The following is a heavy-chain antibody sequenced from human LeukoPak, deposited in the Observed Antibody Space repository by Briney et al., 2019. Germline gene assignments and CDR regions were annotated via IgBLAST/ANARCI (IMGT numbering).Heavy chain of an antibody. CDR2: ISYDGSNK. Sequence: GGSLRLSCAASGFTFSSYGMHWVRQAPGKGLERVAVISYDGSNKYYADSVKGRFTISRDNSKNTLYLQMNSLRAEDTAVYYCAKDFQGELLGYWGQGTLVTVSS. D-gene: IGHD1-26*01. CDR1: GFTFSSYG. CDR3: AKDFQGELLGY. V-gene: IGHV3-30*18. J-gene: IGHJ4*02.